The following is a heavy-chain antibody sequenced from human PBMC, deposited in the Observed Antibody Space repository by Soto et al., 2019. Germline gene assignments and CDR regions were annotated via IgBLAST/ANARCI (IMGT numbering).Heavy chain of an antibody. CDR2: ISSSSSYI. Sequence: KPGGSLRLSCAASGFTFSSYSMNWVRQAPGKGLEWVSSISSSSSYIYYADSVKGRFTISRDNAKNSLYLQMNSLRAEDTAVYYCAREGVRGVMRGGHTDYYYGMGVWGQGTTVTVSS. V-gene: IGHV3-21*01. CDR1: GFTFSSYS. CDR3: AREGVRGVMRGGHTDYYYGMGV. J-gene: IGHJ6*02. D-gene: IGHD3-10*01.